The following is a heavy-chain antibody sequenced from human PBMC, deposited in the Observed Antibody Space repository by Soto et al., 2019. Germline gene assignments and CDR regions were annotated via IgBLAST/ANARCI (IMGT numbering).Heavy chain of an antibody. D-gene: IGHD3-3*01. V-gene: IGHV5-51*01. J-gene: IGHJ6*02. CDR2: IYPGDSDT. Sequence: TGESLKISCKGSGYSFTSYWIGWVRQMPGKGLEWMGIIYPGDSDTRYSPSFQGQVTISADKSISTAYLQWSSLKASDTAMYYCASQAYYDFWSGYDTYYYGMDVWGQGTTVTVSS. CDR3: ASQAYYDFWSGYDTYYYGMDV. CDR1: GYSFTSYW.